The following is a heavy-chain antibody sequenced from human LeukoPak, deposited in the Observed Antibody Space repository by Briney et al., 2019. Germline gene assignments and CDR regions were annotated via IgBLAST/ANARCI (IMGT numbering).Heavy chain of an antibody. CDR3: ARGSSGTPRPNFDH. Sequence: ASVKVSCKASGYTFNGYYMHWVRQAPGQGLEWMGLINPNSGGTKYAQKFQGRVTMTWDTSISTAYMELSSLRSDDTAVYYFARGSSGTPRPNFDHWGQGNLVTVSS. CDR2: INPNSGGT. V-gene: IGHV1-2*02. J-gene: IGHJ4*02. CDR1: GYTFNGYY. D-gene: IGHD6-19*01.